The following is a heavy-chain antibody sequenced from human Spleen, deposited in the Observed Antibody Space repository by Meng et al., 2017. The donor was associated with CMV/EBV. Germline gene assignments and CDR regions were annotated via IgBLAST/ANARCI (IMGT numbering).Heavy chain of an antibody. J-gene: IGHJ4*02. V-gene: IGHV3-48*04. CDR1: GFTFSSDS. CDR3: TTMVYTSHFDY. D-gene: IGHD3-16*01. Sequence: GESLKISCVASGFTFSSDSMNWVRQAPGEGLEWISYIRTSSSGGSTIYYADSVKGRFTISRDDSRSIAYLQMNSLKTEDTAVYYCTTMVYTSHFDYWGQGTLVTVSS. CDR2: IRTSSSGGSTI.